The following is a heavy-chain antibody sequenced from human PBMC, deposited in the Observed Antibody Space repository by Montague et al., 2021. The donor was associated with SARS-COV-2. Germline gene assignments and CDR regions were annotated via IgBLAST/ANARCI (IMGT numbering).Heavy chain of an antibody. J-gene: IGHJ5*02. CDR1: DDSITSSTYY. CDR3: ARGTTVSSSGYYTGWFDP. Sequence: SETLSLTCAVSDDSITSSTYYWAWIRQPPGKGLEWIGSFYYTGSTYYNPSLKSRVTMSVDTSKNQFSLKLSSVTAADTAVYYCARGTTVSSSGYYTGWFDPWGQGTLVTVSS. CDR2: FYYTGST. D-gene: IGHD3-3*01. V-gene: IGHV4-39*01.